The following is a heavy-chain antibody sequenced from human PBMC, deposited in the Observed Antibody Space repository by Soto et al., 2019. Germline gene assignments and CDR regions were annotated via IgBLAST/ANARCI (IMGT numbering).Heavy chain of an antibody. CDR1: GGTFSRYA. CDR2: IIPIFGTA. V-gene: IGHV1-69*12. D-gene: IGHD6-6*01. J-gene: IGHJ6*02. Sequence: QVQLVQSGAEVKKPGSSVKVSCKASGGTFSRYAISWVRQAPGQGLEWMGGIIPIFGTANYAQKFQGRVTITADESASTAYMELSSLRSEDTAVYYCARPGPYSSSQRNYYYGMDVWGQGTTVTVSS. CDR3: ARPGPYSSSQRNYYYGMDV.